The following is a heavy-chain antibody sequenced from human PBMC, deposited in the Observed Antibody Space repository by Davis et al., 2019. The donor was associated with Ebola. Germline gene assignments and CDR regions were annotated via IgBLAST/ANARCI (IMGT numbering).Heavy chain of an antibody. CDR1: GYTFTNYE. Sequence: ASVKVSCKASGYTFTNYETTWVRQAAGQGLEWMGWMNPNSGDTFFAQKFQGRVSMTSNPSISTAYMELSSLRSDDTGVYYCARGLMAARPTGAYWGQGTLVTVSS. J-gene: IGHJ4*02. CDR3: ARGLMAARPTGAY. D-gene: IGHD6-6*01. V-gene: IGHV1-8*02. CDR2: MNPNSGDT.